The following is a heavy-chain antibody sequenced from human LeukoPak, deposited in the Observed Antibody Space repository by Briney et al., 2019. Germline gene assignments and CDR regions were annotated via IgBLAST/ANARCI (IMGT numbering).Heavy chain of an antibody. J-gene: IGHJ4*02. Sequence: SETLSLTCTVSGGSISSSSYYWGWIRQPPGKRLEWIGSIYYSGSTYYNPSLKSRVTISVDTSKNQFSLKLSSVTAADTAVYYCAREEMATIWLDYWGQGTLVTVSS. CDR1: GGSISSSSYY. CDR2: IYYSGST. D-gene: IGHD5-24*01. V-gene: IGHV4-39*07. CDR3: AREEMATIWLDY.